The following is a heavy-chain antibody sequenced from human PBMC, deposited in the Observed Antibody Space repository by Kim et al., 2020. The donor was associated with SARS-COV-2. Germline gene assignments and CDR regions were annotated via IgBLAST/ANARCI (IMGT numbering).Heavy chain of an antibody. V-gene: IGHV1-18*01. CDR2: HSGYNGNT. D-gene: IGHD1-1*01. Sequence: HVVEGMGWHSGYNGNTYYIEKWKGRVMMTTDTSKNKAYMGLSSLRSDDTAVYYCARARASFGRGNDLGYWGQGTLVTVS. CDR3: ARARASFGRGNDLGY. J-gene: IGHJ4*02.